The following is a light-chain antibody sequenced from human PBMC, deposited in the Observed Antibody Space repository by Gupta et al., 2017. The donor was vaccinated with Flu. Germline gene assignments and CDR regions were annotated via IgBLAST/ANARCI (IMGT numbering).Light chain of an antibody. CDR2: DDS. CDR1: NSGSKS. V-gene: IGLV3-21*03. Sequence: SSVLTQPPSVSVAPGKTARITCGGNNSGSKSVHWYQQKPGQAPVLVVYDDSDRPSGIPGRFSGSNSGNTATLTISRVEAGEEADYYCQVWDSSSDGVFGGGTKLTVL. CDR3: QVWDSSSDGV. J-gene: IGLJ2*01.